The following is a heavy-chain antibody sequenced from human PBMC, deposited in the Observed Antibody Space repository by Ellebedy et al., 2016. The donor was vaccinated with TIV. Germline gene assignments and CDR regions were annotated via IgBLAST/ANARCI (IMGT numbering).Heavy chain of an antibody. D-gene: IGHD2-2*02. CDR1: GFTVRSNS. J-gene: IGHJ4*02. CDR3: ARSPYTGYSDLGFDY. Sequence: GESLKISCAASGFTVRSNSMSWVRQAPGKGLEWVSVIETGGNTYYADSVKGRFTLSRDNSKDTLYLQMNSLRAEDTAVYYCARSPYTGYSDLGFDYWGQGSLVTVSS. CDR2: IETGGNT. V-gene: IGHV3-53*01.